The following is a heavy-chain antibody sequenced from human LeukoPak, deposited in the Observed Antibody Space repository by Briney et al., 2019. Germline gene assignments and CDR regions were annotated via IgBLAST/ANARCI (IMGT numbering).Heavy chain of an antibody. J-gene: IGHJ4*02. V-gene: IGHV1-46*01. Sequence: ASVKVSCKASGYTFTSYYMHWVRQAPGQGLEWMGIINPSGGSTSYAQKFQGRVTMTRDTSTSTVYMELSSLRSEDTAVYYCAREIGPRQLHLWGSAFDYWGQGTLVTVSS. D-gene: IGHD5-18*01. CDR1: GYTFTSYY. CDR2: INPSGGST. CDR3: AREIGPRQLHLWGSAFDY.